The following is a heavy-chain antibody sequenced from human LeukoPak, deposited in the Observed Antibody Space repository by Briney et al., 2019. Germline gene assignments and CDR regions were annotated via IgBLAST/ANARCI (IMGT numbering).Heavy chain of an antibody. CDR1: GGSISSYY. Sequence: PSETLSLTCTVSGGSISSYYWSWIRQPPGKGLEWIGYIYYSGSTNYNPSLKSRVTISVDTSKNQFSLKLSSVTAADTAVYYCARQGESGGDAFDIWGQGTMVTVSS. J-gene: IGHJ3*02. CDR2: IYYSGST. CDR3: ARQGESGGDAFDI. V-gene: IGHV4-59*08. D-gene: IGHD5-12*01.